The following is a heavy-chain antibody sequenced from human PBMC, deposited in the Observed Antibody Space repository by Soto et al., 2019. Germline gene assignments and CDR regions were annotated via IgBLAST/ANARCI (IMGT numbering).Heavy chain of an antibody. CDR3: ARGRCSGGSCYPPHYYYGMDV. CDR1: GGSISSYY. CDR2: IYYSGST. J-gene: IGHJ6*02. V-gene: IGHV4-59*01. D-gene: IGHD2-15*01. Sequence: SETLSLTCTVSGGSISSYYWSWIRQPPGKGLEWIGYIYYSGSTNYNPSLKSRVTISVDTSKNQFSLKLSSVTAADTAVYYCARGRCSGGSCYPPHYYYGMDVWGQGTTVTVSS.